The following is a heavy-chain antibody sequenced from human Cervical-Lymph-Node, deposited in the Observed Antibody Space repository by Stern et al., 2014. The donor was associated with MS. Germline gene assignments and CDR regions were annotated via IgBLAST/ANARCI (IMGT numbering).Heavy chain of an antibody. CDR2: VTPIFGTV. CDR1: GGTFSSHA. D-gene: IGHD6-19*01. V-gene: IGHV1-69*06. CDR3: ARSTGIAVAGHVWYFDL. Sequence: QVQLVQSGAEVKKPGSSVKVSCEASGGTFSSHAISWVRQGPGQGLEWMGGVTPIFGTVNYAQKCQGRVTITADTSTSTVYLELSSLRSEDTAVYYCARSTGIAVAGHVWYFDLWGRGTLVTVSS. J-gene: IGHJ2*01.